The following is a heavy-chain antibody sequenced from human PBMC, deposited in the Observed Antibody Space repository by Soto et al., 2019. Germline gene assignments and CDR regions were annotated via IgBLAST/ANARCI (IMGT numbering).Heavy chain of an antibody. D-gene: IGHD6-6*01. CDR2: IVGGSNDT. V-gene: IGHV1-58*01. CDR1: GFTFINAA. J-gene: IGHJ1*01. CDR3: AALIGPRPSFPPLDS. Sequence: WASVKVSCKASGFTFINAAVQWVRQIRGQHLEWMGWIVGGSNDTTYAQKFQDRVTFTRDMSTGTAYMQLSSLRCDDTAVYYCAALIGPRPSFPPLDSWGQGTLVTVSS.